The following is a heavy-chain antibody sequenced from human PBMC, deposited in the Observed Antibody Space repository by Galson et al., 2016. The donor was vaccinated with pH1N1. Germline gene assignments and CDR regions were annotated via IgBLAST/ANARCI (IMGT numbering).Heavy chain of an antibody. CDR2: ISGSGIST. D-gene: IGHD3-22*01. V-gene: IGHV3-23*01. CDR1: GFTFSSYF. CDR3: AKDRITMIVGAGAFDI. Sequence: SLRLSCAASGFTFSSYFMTRVRQAPGKGLEWVSTISGSGISTYYADSVRGRFTISRDSSKNTLYLQMNSLRAEDTAIYYCAKDRITMIVGAGAFDIWGQGTTVIVSS. J-gene: IGHJ3*02.